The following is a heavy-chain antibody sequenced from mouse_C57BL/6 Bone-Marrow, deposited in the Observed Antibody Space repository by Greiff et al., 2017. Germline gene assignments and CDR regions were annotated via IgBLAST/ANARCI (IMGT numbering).Heavy chain of an antibody. J-gene: IGHJ1*03. CDR3: AREGDGVYFDV. D-gene: IGHD3-3*01. CDR2: IYPRSGNT. V-gene: IGHV1-81*01. Sequence: VKLMESGAELARPGASVKLSCKASGYTFTSYGISWVKQRTGQGLEWIGEIYPRSGNTYYNEKFKGKATLTADKSSSTAYMELRSLTSEDSAVYFCAREGDGVYFDVWGTGTTVTVSS. CDR1: GYTFTSYG.